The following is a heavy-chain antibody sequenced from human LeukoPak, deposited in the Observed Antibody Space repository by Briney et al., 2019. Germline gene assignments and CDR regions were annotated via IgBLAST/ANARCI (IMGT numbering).Heavy chain of an antibody. D-gene: IGHD1-1*01. CDR1: GFIFTDYG. V-gene: IGHV4-38-2*01. CDR3: ARTTGTNGHYMDV. Sequence: GSLRLSCAASGFIFTDYGMHWVRQAPGKGLEWIGSIYHSGSTYYNPSLKSRVTISVDTSKNQFSLKLSSVTAADTAVYYCARTTGTNGHYMDVWGKGTTVTVSS. J-gene: IGHJ6*03. CDR2: IYHSGST.